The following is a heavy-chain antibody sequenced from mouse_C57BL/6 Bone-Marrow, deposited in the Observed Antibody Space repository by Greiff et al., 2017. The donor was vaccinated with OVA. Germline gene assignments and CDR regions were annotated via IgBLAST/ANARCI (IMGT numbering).Heavy chain of an antibody. CDR2: INPNNGGT. D-gene: IGHD3-1*01. Sequence: EVQLQQSGPELVKPGASVKISCKASGYTFTDYYMNWVKQSHGKSLEWIGDINPNNGGTSYNQKFKGKATLTVDKSSSTAYMELRSLTSEDSAVYYCARGLLGDYWGQGTTLTVSS. CDR1: GYTFTDYY. CDR3: ARGLLGDY. J-gene: IGHJ2*01. V-gene: IGHV1-26*01.